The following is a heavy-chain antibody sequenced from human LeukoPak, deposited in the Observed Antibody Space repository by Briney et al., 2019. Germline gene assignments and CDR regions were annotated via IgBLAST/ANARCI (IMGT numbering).Heavy chain of an antibody. D-gene: IGHD2-2*01. V-gene: IGHV1-69*05. CDR3: ASPNQYCSSTSCFFDY. CDR1: GGTFSSYA. CDR2: IIPIFGTA. Sequence: SVKDSCKASGGTFSSYAISWVRQAPGQGLGWMGGIIPIFGTANYAQKFQGRVTITTDESTSTAYMELSSLRSEDTAVYYCASPNQYCSSTSCFFDYWGQGTLVTVSS. J-gene: IGHJ4*02.